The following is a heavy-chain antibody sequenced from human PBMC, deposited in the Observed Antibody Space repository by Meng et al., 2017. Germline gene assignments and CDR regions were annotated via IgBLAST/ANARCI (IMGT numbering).Heavy chain of an antibody. CDR3: ARDPAGPIWFGGVWGWFDP. D-gene: IGHD3-10*01. V-gene: IGHV1-18*01. CDR1: GYTFTSYD. Sequence: ASVKVSCKASGYTFTSYDISWVRQAPGQGLEWMGWINAYNGNTNYAQKLQGRVTMTTDTSTSTAYMEMRSLRSDDTAVYYCARDPAGPIWFGGVWGWFDPWGQGTLVTVSS. J-gene: IGHJ5*02. CDR2: INAYNGNT.